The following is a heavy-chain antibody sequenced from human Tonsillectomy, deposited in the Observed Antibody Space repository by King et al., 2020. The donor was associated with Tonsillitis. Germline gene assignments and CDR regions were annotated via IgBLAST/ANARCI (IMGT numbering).Heavy chain of an antibody. CDR3: ARHGTDYGGNTPGHY. D-gene: IGHD4-23*01. V-gene: IGHV5-51*01. J-gene: IGHJ4*02. CDR1: GYSFTNYW. CDR2: IYPGDSDT. Sequence: QLVQSGAEVKKPGESLKISCKGSGYSFTNYWIGWVRQMPGKGLEWMGIIYPGDSDTRYSPSFQGQVTISVDKSISTAYLQWSSLKASDTATYYCARHGTDYGGNTPGHYWGQGTLVTVSS.